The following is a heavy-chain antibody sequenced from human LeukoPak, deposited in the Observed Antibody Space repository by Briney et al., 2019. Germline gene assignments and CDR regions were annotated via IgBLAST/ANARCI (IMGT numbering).Heavy chain of an antibody. V-gene: IGHV3-23*01. J-gene: IGHJ4*02. CDR1: GFTFTNYA. CDR3: ANPPVMITFGGVIRGY. Sequence: GGSLRLSCAASGFTFTNYAMSWVRQAPGKGLEWVSAISGSGGSTYYADSVKGRFTISRDNSKNTLYLQMNSLRAEDTAVYYCANPPVMITFGGVIRGYWGQGTLATVSS. D-gene: IGHD3-16*02. CDR2: ISGSGGST.